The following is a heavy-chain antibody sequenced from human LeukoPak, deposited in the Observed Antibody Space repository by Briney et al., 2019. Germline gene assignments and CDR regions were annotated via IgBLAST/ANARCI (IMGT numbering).Heavy chain of an antibody. CDR1: GGTFSSYA. Sequence: SVKVSCKASGGTFSSYAISWVRQAPGQGLEWMRRIIPILGIANYAQKFQGRVTITADKSTSTAYMELSSLRSEDTAVYYCAREASEYSGYVGYWGQGTLVTVSS. D-gene: IGHD5-12*01. CDR2: IIPILGIA. J-gene: IGHJ4*02. V-gene: IGHV1-69*04. CDR3: AREASEYSGYVGY.